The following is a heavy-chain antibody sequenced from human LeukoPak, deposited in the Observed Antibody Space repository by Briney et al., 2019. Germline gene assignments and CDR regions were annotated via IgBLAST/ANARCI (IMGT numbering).Heavy chain of an antibody. Sequence: PSQTLSLTCTVSGGSISSGGYYWRWIRQPPGKGLEWIGEINHSGSTNYNPSLKSRVTISVDTSKNQFSLKLSSVTAADTAVYYCARRPGYSSSWRRTQRYYFDYWGQGTLVTVSS. CDR1: GGSISSGGYY. CDR2: INHSGST. J-gene: IGHJ4*02. V-gene: IGHV4-39*07. D-gene: IGHD6-13*01. CDR3: ARRPGYSSSWRRTQRYYFDY.